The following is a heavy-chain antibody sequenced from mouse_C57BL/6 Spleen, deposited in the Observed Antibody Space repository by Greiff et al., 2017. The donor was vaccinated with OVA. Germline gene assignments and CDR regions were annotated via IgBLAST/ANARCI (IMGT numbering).Heavy chain of an antibody. CDR1: GFTFSDYG. CDR2: SSSGSNTN. V-gene: IGHV5-17*01. D-gene: IGHD2-1*01. CDR3: ARSDYYGHSSFDY. Sequence: EVKLVEAGGGLVKPGGCLKLSCAASGFTFSDYGMHWGRGAAEKGVVGVSYSSSGSNTNYYADTVKGRFNISRDNAKNTPFLQMTRLRSEATAMYYGARSDYYGHSSFDYWGQGTTLTVSS. J-gene: IGHJ2*01.